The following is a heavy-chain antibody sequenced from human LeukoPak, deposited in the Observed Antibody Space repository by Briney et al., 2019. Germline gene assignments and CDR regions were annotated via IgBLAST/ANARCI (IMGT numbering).Heavy chain of an antibody. V-gene: IGHV3-74*01. J-gene: IGHJ4*02. CDR1: GFTFSSYS. CDR3: VRSYDY. Sequence: TGGSLRLSCAASGFTFSSYSMNWVRQAPGKGLEWVSRIKTDGSITNYADSVRGRFTISRDNAKKTVYLQMNGLRAEDTAVYYCVRSYDYWGQGTLVTVSS. CDR2: IKTDGSIT.